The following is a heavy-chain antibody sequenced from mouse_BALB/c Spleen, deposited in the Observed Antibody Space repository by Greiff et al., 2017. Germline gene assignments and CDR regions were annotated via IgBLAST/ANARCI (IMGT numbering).Heavy chain of an antibody. CDR1: GYTFTDHI. V-gene: IGHV1-11*01. CDR3: ASSITTAIYAMDY. D-gene: IGHD1-2*01. Sequence: QVQLKQSGAELASPGASVTLSCKASGYTFTDHIMNWVKKRPGQGLEWIGRIYPVSGETNYNQKFMGKATFSVDRSSSTVYMVLNSLTSEDPAVYYCASSITTAIYAMDYWGQGTSVTVSS. J-gene: IGHJ4*01. CDR2: IYPVSGET.